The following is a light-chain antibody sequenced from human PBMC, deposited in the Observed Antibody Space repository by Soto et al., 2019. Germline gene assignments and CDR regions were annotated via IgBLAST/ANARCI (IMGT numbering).Light chain of an antibody. CDR1: ETVNSNY. Sequence: PGERATLSCRASETVNSNYLAWYQHKRGQAPRPLIYGAFTRATGIPARFSGSGSGTEFTLTISSLQYEDFAVFYCQQYNQWPITFGQGTRLEIK. J-gene: IGKJ5*01. V-gene: IGKV3-15*01. CDR2: GAF. CDR3: QQYNQWPIT.